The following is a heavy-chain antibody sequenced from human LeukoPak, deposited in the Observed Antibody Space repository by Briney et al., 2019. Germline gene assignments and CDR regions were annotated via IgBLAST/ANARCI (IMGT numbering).Heavy chain of an antibody. V-gene: IGHV3-30*02. D-gene: IGHD2-2*01. CDR1: GFTFSSYG. J-gene: IGHJ4*02. CDR2: IRYDGSNK. CDR3: AKGRVGYCSSTSCPIDY. Sequence: GSLRLSCAASGFTFSSYGMHWVRQAPGKGLEGVAFIRYDGSNKYYADSVKGRFTISRDNSKNTLYLQMNSLRAEDTAVYYCAKGRVGYCSSTSCPIDYWGQGTLVTVSS.